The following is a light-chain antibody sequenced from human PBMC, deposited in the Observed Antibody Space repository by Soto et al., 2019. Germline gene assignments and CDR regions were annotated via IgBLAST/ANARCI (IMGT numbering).Light chain of an antibody. Sequence: QSVLTQPASVSGSPGQSITISCTGAGSDVGDYNYVSWYQHHPGKAPKLLIYEVNNRPSGVSDRFSGSKSGNVASLTISWLQAEDEADYYCSSYTSSSTYVFGTGTKLTVL. CDR3: SSYTSSSTYV. V-gene: IGLV2-14*01. CDR2: EVN. CDR1: GSDVGDYNY. J-gene: IGLJ1*01.